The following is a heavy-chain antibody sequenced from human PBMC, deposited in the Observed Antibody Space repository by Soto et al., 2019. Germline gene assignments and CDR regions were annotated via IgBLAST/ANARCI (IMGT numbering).Heavy chain of an antibody. Sequence: QVQLQQWGAGLLKPSETLSLTCAVYGGSFSGYYWSWIRQPPGKGLEWIGEINHSGSTNYNPSLKSRVTISVDTSKNQFSLKLSSVTAADTAVYYCAREGGRIAARPTLWKNWFDPWGQGTLVTVSS. J-gene: IGHJ5*02. D-gene: IGHD6-6*01. CDR1: GGSFSGYY. V-gene: IGHV4-34*01. CDR2: INHSGST. CDR3: AREGGRIAARPTLWKNWFDP.